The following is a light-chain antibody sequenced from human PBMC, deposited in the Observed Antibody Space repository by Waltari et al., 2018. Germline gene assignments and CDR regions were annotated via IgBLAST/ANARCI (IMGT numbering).Light chain of an antibody. V-gene: IGKV4-1*01. Sequence: DIVMTQSPDSLAVSLGERATIHCKSSQSVISSFNNKNYLTWFQQKAGEPPKLLIYWASTRESGVPDRFSGSGSGTDFTLTISGLQAEDVAVYYCQQYITSPVTFGQGTRLEIK. CDR3: QQYITSPVT. J-gene: IGKJ5*01. CDR2: WAS. CDR1: QSVISSFNNKNY.